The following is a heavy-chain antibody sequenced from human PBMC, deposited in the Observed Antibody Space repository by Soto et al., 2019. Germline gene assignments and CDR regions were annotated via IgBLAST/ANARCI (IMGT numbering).Heavy chain of an antibody. CDR1: GGSVSSGSYY. CDR3: ARDFSTRTTGVFDYSGMDV. Sequence: LSLTCTVSGGSVSSGSYYWSWIRQPPGKGLEWIGYIYYSGSTNYNPSLKSRVTISVDTSKNQFSLKLSSVTAADTAVYYCARDFSTRTTGVFDYSGMDVWGQGTTLTVSS. J-gene: IGHJ6*02. D-gene: IGHD1-1*01. CDR2: IYYSGST. V-gene: IGHV4-61*01.